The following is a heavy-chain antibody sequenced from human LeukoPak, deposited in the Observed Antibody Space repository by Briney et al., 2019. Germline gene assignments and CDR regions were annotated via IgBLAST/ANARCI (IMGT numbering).Heavy chain of an antibody. V-gene: IGHV4-59*01. CDR3: AREMGSGSKFDY. Sequence: SETLSLTCTVSGGSISSYYWNWIRQPPGKGLEWIGYIYYSGNTNYNPSLKSRVTISLDTSKNQFSLKLSSVTAADTAVYYCAREMGSGSKFDYWGQGALVTVSS. J-gene: IGHJ4*02. D-gene: IGHD6-19*01. CDR1: GGSISSYY. CDR2: IYYSGNT.